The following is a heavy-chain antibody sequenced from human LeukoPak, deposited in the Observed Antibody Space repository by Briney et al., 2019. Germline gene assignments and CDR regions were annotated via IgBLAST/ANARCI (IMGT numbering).Heavy chain of an antibody. CDR1: GGTFSSYA. V-gene: IGHV1-69*01. CDR2: IIPIFGTA. D-gene: IGHD3-22*01. J-gene: IGHJ4*02. CDR3: ARGPHERSGYPDD. Sequence: SVKVSCKASGGTFSSYAISWVRQAPGQGLEWMGGIIPIFGTANYAQKFQGRVTITADESTSTAYMELSSLRSEDTAVYYCARGPHERSGYPDDWGQGTLVIVSS.